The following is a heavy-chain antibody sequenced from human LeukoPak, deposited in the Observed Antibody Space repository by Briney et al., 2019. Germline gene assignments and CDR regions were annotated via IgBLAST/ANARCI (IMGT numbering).Heavy chain of an antibody. V-gene: IGHV1-18*01. CDR2: ISAYNGNT. D-gene: IGHD5-18*01. CDR3: ARDRAGYIYGTFDY. Sequence: ASVKVSCKASGYTFTSYGISWVRQAPGQGLEWMGWISAYNGNTNYAQKLQGRVTMTTDTSTSTAYMELRSLRSDDTAVYYCARDRAGYIYGTFDYWGQGTLVTVSS. CDR1: GYTFTSYG. J-gene: IGHJ4*02.